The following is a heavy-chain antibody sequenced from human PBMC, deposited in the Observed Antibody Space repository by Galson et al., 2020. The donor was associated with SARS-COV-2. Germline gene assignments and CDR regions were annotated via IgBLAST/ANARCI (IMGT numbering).Heavy chain of an antibody. V-gene: IGHV3-15*01. Sequence: GGSLRLSCAATDFTVTNAWMSWVRQAPGKGLEWVGRIKSKADGGTIDYAAPVKGRFTISRDDSKNTLYLQMNSLKIEDTAVYYCTTMESFLLRFGEWVYFDYWGQGTLVNVSS. CDR3: TTMESFLLRFGEWVYFDY. CDR2: IKSKADGGTI. D-gene: IGHD5-12*01. CDR1: DFTVTNAW. J-gene: IGHJ4*02.